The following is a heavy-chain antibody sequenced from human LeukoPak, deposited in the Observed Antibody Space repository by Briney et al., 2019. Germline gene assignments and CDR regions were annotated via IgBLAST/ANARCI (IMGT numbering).Heavy chain of an antibody. CDR2: ITGSGGNT. J-gene: IGHJ4*02. Sequence: PVPSLRLSCAASGFTFSNYAMSWVRQAPGKGLEWVSAITGSGGNTYYADSVKGRFTISRDNSKNTVFLQMNSLRAEDTAVYYCAKWGDYDVLTGYYVSDYWGQGTLVTVSS. CDR3: AKWGDYDVLTGYYVSDY. V-gene: IGHV3-23*01. D-gene: IGHD3-9*01. CDR1: GFTFSNYA.